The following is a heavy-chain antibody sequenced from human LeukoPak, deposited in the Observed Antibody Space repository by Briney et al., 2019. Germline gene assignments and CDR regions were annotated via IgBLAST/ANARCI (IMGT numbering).Heavy chain of an antibody. D-gene: IGHD6-13*01. CDR3: ARDYWQQLVRPSSDWFDP. CDR1: GYTFTSYG. Sequence: ASVKVSCKASGYTFTSYGISWVRQAPGQGLEWMGWISAYNGNTNYAQKLQGRVTMTTDTSTSTAYMELRSLRSDDTAVYYCARDYWQQLVRPSSDWFDPWGQGTLVTVSS. CDR2: ISAYNGNT. J-gene: IGHJ5*02. V-gene: IGHV1-18*01.